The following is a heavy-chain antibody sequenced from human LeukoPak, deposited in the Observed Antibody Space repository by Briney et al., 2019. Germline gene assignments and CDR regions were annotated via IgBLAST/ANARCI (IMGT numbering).Heavy chain of an antibody. CDR2: FDPEDGET. CDR3: ASGIAEPSTSLIDF. CDR1: GYTFTDYY. Sequence: ASVTVSCTPSGYTFTDYYIHWVHQAPGKGLAWMGRFDPEDGETRYAEKFQGRVTITADTSTLTAYMELSSLRSEDTAMYYCASGIAEPSTSLIDFWGQGTLVTVSS. D-gene: IGHD6-13*01. J-gene: IGHJ4*02. V-gene: IGHV1-69-2*01.